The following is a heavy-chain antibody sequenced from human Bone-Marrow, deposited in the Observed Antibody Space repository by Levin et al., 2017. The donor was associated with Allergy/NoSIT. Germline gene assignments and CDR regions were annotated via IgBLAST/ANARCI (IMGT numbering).Heavy chain of an antibody. J-gene: IGHJ4*02. V-gene: IGHV3-23*01. Sequence: LSLTCVASGFTFSDYQMSWVRQAPGKGLEWVSSLSGRADTTYYADSVKGRFTISRDNSKDTLYLQMTNLRAEDTAVYYCTRRRKYSTSHYFSDYWGQGTLVTVSS. CDR1: GFTFSDYQ. D-gene: IGHD2-2*01. CDR2: LSGRADTT. CDR3: TRRRKYSTSHYFSDY.